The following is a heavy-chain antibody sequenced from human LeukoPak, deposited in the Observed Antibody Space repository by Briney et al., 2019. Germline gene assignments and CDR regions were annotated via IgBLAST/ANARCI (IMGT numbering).Heavy chain of an antibody. CDR1: GYTFTSYY. D-gene: IGHD3-9*01. J-gene: IGHJ4*02. CDR2: INPSGGST. CDR3: ARDRGYDILTGYYRDY. V-gene: IGHV1-46*01. Sequence: ASVTVSCTASGYTFTSYYMHWVRQAPGQGLEWMGIINPSGGSTSYAQKFQGRVTMTRDTSTSSVYMELSSLRSEDTAVYYCARDRGYDILTGYYRDYWGQGTLVTVSS.